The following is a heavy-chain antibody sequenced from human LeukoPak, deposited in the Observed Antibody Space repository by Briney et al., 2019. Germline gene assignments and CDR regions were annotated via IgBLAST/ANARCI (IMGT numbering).Heavy chain of an antibody. CDR3: ARHADIGLIRDGFDN. Sequence: SETLSLTCTASGGSISRYYWSWIRQPPAKGLEWIGYIYDSRGTLYNSSLKSRVTMSIDTSNNQFSLRLNSVTAADTAVYYCARHADIGLIRDGFDNWGQGTPVTVSS. J-gene: IGHJ5*02. CDR2: IYDSRGT. V-gene: IGHV4-59*08. D-gene: IGHD2-15*01. CDR1: GGSISRYY.